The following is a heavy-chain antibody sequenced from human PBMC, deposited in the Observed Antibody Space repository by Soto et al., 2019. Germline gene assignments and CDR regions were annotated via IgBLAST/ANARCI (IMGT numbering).Heavy chain of an antibody. V-gene: IGHV4-34*01. D-gene: IGHD6-19*01. Sequence: SETLSLTCAVYGGSFSGYYWSWIRQPPGKGLEWIGEINHSGSTNYNPSLKSRVTISVDTSKNQFSLKLSSVTAADTAVYYCATRAVAGTSNSFDYWGQGTLVTVSS. CDR1: GGSFSGYY. CDR2: INHSGST. J-gene: IGHJ4*02. CDR3: ATRAVAGTSNSFDY.